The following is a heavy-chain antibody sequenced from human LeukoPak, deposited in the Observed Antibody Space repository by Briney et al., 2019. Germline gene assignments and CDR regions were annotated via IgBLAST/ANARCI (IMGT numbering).Heavy chain of an antibody. CDR2: IYYSGST. CDR1: GGSISSYY. CDR3: ARGPTVTDYYYYGMGV. J-gene: IGHJ6*02. D-gene: IGHD4-11*01. V-gene: IGHV4-59*01. Sequence: SETLSLTCTVSGGSISSYYWSWIRQPPGKGLEWIGYIYYSGSTNYNPSLKSRVTISVDTSKNQFSLKLSSVTAADTAVYYCARGPTVTDYYYYGMGVWGQGTTVTVSS.